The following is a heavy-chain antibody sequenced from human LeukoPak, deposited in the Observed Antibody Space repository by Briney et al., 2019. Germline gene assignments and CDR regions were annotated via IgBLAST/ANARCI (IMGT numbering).Heavy chain of an antibody. J-gene: IGHJ3*02. Sequence: PSGTLSLICAVSGGSISRSNCWSSVRQPPGKGLDWIGEIYHSGSTNYNPSLKSRATISVDKSKNQFSLNMSSVTAADTAVYYCARDGPFLVGAVPVNACDIWGKGTMVTVSS. CDR3: ARDGPFLVGAVPVNACDI. CDR1: GGSISRSNC. D-gene: IGHD1-26*01. CDR2: IYHSGST. V-gene: IGHV4-4*02.